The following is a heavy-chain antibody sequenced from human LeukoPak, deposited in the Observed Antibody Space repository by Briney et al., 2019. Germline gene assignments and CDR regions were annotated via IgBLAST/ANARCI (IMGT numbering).Heavy chain of an antibody. CDR1: GGSFSGYY. J-gene: IGHJ4*02. V-gene: IGHV4-34*01. CDR2: INHSGST. Sequence: PSETLSLTCAVYGGSFSGYYWSWIRQPPGKGLEWIGEINHSGSTNYNPSLKSRVTISVDTSKNQFSLKLSSVTAADTAVYYCARGLRSITMVRGAIYFGYWGQGTLVTVSS. CDR3: ARGLRSITMVRGAIYFGY. D-gene: IGHD3-10*01.